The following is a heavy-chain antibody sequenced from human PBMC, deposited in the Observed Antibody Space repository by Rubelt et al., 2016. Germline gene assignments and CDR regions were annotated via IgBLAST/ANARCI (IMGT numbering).Heavy chain of an antibody. CDR3: ARGNYYGMDV. D-gene: IGHD2/OR15-2a*01. V-gene: IGHV3-74*02. CDR2: INSDGSTT. Sequence: EVQLVESGGGLVQPGGFLTLSCAASGFTFSNYWMHWVRQAPGKGLVWVSRINSDGSTTSYADSVKGRFTISRDNAKNTLYLQVNNLRAEDTAVYYCARGNYYGMDVWGQGTTVIVSS. CDR1: GFTFSNYW. J-gene: IGHJ6*02.